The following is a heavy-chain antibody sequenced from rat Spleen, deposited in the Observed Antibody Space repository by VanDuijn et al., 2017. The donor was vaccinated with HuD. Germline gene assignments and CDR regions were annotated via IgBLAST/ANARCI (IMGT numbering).Heavy chain of an antibody. V-gene: IGHV5-58*01. CDR1: GFTFSSYW. CDR2: INTAGGVT. Sequence: EVQLVATGGGLVQPGGSLKLSCAVSGFTFSSYWMYWVRQAPGKGLEWVSSINTAGGVTYYQDSVKGRFTISRDNAENTLYLQMDRLRSEDTDTYYCAQWNSRYFTYWGQGVMVTVSS. J-gene: IGHJ2*01. CDR3: AQWNSRYFTY. D-gene: IGHD4-4*01.